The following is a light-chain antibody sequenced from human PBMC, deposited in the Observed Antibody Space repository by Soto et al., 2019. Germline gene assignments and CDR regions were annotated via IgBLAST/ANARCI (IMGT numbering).Light chain of an antibody. CDR1: QSVSSSS. CDR2: GAS. Sequence: EIVLTQSPGTLSLSPGERATLSCRASQSVSSSSLAWYQQKPGQAPRLLIYGASSRATGIPDNFSGSGSGTDFTLTINRLEPEDFAVYYCQQYGSSPYTFGQGTKLEIK. J-gene: IGKJ2*01. V-gene: IGKV3-20*01. CDR3: QQYGSSPYT.